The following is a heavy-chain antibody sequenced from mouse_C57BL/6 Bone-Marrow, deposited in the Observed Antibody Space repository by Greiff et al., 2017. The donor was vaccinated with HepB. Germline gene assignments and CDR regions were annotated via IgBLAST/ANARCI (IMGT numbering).Heavy chain of an antibody. CDR2: INPNNGGT. D-gene: IGHD1-1*01. CDR1: GYTFTDYN. J-gene: IGHJ3*01. V-gene: IGHV1-18*01. Sequence: VQLQQSGPELVKPGASVKIPCKASGYTFTDYNMDWVKQSHGKSLEWIGDINPNNGGTIYNQKFKGKATLTVDKSSSTAYMERRSLTSEDTAVYYCARSGYYGSSPLFAYWGQGTLVTVSA. CDR3: ARSGYYGSSPLFAY.